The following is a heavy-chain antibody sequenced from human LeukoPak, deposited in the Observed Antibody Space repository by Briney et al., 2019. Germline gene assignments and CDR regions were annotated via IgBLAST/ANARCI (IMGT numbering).Heavy chain of an antibody. D-gene: IGHD5-18*01. J-gene: IGHJ6*03. CDR2: IGGSGGGT. Sequence: GGSLRLSCAASGFTFSSYAMGWVRQAPGKGLEWVSSIGGSGGGTYYADSVKGRFTISRDNSKNTLYLQMNSLRAEDTAVYYCARVELWTNYYYMDVWGKGTTVTVSS. CDR1: GFTFSSYA. CDR3: ARVELWTNYYYMDV. V-gene: IGHV3-23*01.